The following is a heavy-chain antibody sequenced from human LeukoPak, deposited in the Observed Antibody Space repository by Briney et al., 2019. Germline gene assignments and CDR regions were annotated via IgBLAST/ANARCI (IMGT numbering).Heavy chain of an antibody. CDR3: AGRGGYSSS. Sequence: SETLSLTCTVSGYSISSGYYWGWIRQPPVKGLEWIGSIYHSGSTYYNPSLKSRVTISVGTSKNQFSLKLSSVTAADTAVYYCAGRGGYSSSWGQGTLVTVSS. CDR2: IYHSGST. D-gene: IGHD6-13*01. V-gene: IGHV4-38-2*02. CDR1: GYSISSGYY. J-gene: IGHJ4*02.